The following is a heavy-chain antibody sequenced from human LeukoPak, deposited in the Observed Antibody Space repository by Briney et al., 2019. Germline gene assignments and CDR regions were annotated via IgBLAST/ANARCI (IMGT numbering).Heavy chain of an antibody. CDR3: ARDTYDFWSGYPEGMDV. D-gene: IGHD3-3*01. CDR2: ISWNSGSI. Sequence: GRSLRLSCAASGFTFDDYAMHWVRQAPGKGLEWVSGISWNSGSIGYADSVKGRFTISRDNSKNTLYLQMNSLRAEDTAVYYCARDTYDFWSGYPEGMDVWGQGTTVTVSS. J-gene: IGHJ6*02. CDR1: GFTFDDYA. V-gene: IGHV3-9*01.